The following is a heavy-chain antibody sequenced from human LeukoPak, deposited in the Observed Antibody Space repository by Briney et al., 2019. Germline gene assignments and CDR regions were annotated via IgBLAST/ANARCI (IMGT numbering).Heavy chain of an antibody. D-gene: IGHD3-9*01. CDR2: ISYSGST. J-gene: IGHJ4*02. Sequence: SETLSLTCTVSGDSISRTNYHWVWIRQPPGKGLEWFGSISYSGSTYYNPSLRSRVTMSVDTSKNQFSLKLSSVTAADTAVYYCARDRDFDDFDYWGQGTLVTVSS. CDR3: ARDRDFDDFDY. V-gene: IGHV4-39*07. CDR1: GDSISRTNYH.